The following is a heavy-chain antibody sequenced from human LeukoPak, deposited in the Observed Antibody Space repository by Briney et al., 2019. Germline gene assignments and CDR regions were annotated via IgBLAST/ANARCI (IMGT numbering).Heavy chain of an antibody. D-gene: IGHD4-17*01. V-gene: IGHV3-48*03. CDR3: ARVAINDYGDYFDY. CDR1: GFTFSSSE. J-gene: IGHJ4*02. Sequence: GGSLRLSCAASGFTFSSSEMNWVRQAPGKGLEWLSYISSSDSTIYYADSVKGRFTISIDNAKNSLYLQMNSLRAEDTAVYYWARVAINDYGDYFDYWGQGTLVTVSS. CDR2: ISSSDSTI.